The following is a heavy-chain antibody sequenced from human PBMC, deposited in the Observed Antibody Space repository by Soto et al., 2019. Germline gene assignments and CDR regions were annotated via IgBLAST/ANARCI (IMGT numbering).Heavy chain of an antibody. CDR3: ARPLGYCSSTSRYGMDV. V-gene: IGHV3-21*01. J-gene: IGHJ6*02. CDR2: SSSSSSYI. Sequence: EVQLVESGGGLVKPGGSLRLSCAASGFTFSSYSMNWVRKAPGKGLEWVSSSSSSSSYIYYADSVKGRFTISRDNAKNSLYLQMNSLRAEATTVYYCARPLGYCSSTSRYGMDVWGQGTTVTVSS. CDR1: GFTFSSYS. D-gene: IGHD2-2*01.